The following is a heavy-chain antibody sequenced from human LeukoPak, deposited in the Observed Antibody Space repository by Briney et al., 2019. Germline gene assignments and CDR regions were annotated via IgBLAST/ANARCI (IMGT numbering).Heavy chain of an antibody. J-gene: IGHJ5*02. Sequence: PGGSLRLSCEASVFTFSSYAMAWVRQAPGKGLEWLSYITSSSNINYADSVKGRFTISRDNAKNSLYLQMNSLRDEDTAVYYCARSANTGVHEFDPWGQGTLVTVSS. CDR2: ITSSSNI. D-gene: IGHD6-6*01. CDR1: VFTFSSYA. V-gene: IGHV3-48*02. CDR3: ARSANTGVHEFDP.